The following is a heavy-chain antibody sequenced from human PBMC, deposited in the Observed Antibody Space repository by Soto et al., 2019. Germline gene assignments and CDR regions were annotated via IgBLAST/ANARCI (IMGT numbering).Heavy chain of an antibody. D-gene: IGHD1-7*01. CDR1: GFTFSSYA. J-gene: IGHJ6*02. V-gene: IGHV3-30-3*01. Sequence: QVQLVESGGGVVQPGRSLRLSCAASGFTFSSYAMHWVRQAPGKGLEWVAVISYDGSNKYYADSVKGRFTISRDNSKNTLYLQMNSLRAEDTAVYYCARDPPTYNWNYVSPWVYYYGMDVWGQGTTVTVSS. CDR3: ARDPPTYNWNYVSPWVYYYGMDV. CDR2: ISYDGSNK.